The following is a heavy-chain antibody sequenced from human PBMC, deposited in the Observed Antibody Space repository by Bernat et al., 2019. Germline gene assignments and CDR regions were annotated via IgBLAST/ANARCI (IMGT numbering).Heavy chain of an antibody. CDR1: GFSLSSNRVG. CDR3: AHSFDYRSSRPFDY. Sequence: QITLKESGPTLVKPTQTLTLTCAFSGFSLSSNRVGVGWIRQPPGKALEWLALIYWDDDKRYSPSLKSRLTITNDTSKNQVVLSMTNVDPVDTATYYCAHSFDYRSSRPFDYWGQGTLVTVSS. J-gene: IGHJ4*02. D-gene: IGHD6-19*01. CDR2: IYWDDDK. V-gene: IGHV2-5*02.